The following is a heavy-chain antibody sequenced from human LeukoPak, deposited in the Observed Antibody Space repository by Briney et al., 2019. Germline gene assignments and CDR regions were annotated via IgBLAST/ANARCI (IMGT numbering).Heavy chain of an antibody. CDR3: ASSIAAAGTGIYNWFDP. Sequence: SETLSLICTVSGGSISSYYWSWIRQPPGKGLEWIGYIYYSGSTNYNPSLKSRVTISVDTSKNQFSLKLSSVTAADTAVYYCASSIAAAGTGIYNWFDPWGQGTLVTVSS. D-gene: IGHD6-13*01. CDR1: GGSISSYY. CDR2: IYYSGST. V-gene: IGHV4-59*01. J-gene: IGHJ5*02.